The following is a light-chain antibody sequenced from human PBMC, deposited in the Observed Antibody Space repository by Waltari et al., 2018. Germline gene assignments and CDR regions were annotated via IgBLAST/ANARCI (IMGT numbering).Light chain of an antibody. CDR2: RDN. Sequence: QSVLTQPPSASGTPGQRIIVSCSGNHSTIGSNHVNWYEQLPGTAPRLLIYRDNLRSSGVSDRISASKAGTSASLTISGLRSDDEADYYCAAWDDRLASVLFGGGTRLTVL. J-gene: IGLJ3*02. CDR3: AAWDDRLASVL. V-gene: IGLV1-47*01. CDR1: HSTIGSNH.